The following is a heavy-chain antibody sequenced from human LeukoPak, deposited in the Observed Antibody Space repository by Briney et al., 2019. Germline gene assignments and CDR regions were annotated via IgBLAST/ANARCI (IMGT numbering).Heavy chain of an antibody. Sequence: ASVKVSCKASGYTSTSYGISWVRQAPGQGLEWMGWISAYNGNTNYAQKLQGRVTMTTDTSTSTAYMELRSLRSDDTAVYYCARYLAVESYYDSSGSPAFDIWGQGTMVTVSS. V-gene: IGHV1-18*01. CDR1: GYTSTSYG. D-gene: IGHD3-22*01. J-gene: IGHJ3*02. CDR2: ISAYNGNT. CDR3: ARYLAVESYYDSSGSPAFDI.